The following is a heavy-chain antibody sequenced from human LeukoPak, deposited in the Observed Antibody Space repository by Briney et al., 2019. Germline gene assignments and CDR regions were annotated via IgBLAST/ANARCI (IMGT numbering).Heavy chain of an antibody. J-gene: IGHJ4*02. Sequence: SETLSLTCTVSGGSISNHYCTWIRQPPGKGLEWIGYIYYSGSTNYNPSLQSRVTISVDTSTNQFSLKLSSVTAADTAVYYCARHDYGDSRLDYWGQGTLVTVSS. CDR3: ARHDYGDSRLDY. V-gene: IGHV4-59*08. CDR1: GGSISNHY. CDR2: IYYSGST. D-gene: IGHD4-17*01.